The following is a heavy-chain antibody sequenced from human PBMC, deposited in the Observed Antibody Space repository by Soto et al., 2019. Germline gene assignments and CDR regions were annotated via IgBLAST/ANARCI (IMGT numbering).Heavy chain of an antibody. CDR3: AREGAGLDLFMITFGGVIVPPDY. Sequence: VQLVESGGGVVQPGRSLRLSCAASGFTFSSYGMHWVRQAPGKGLEWVAVIWYDGSNKYYADSVKGRFTISRDNSKNTLYLQMNSLRAEDTAVYYCAREGAGLDLFMITFGGVIVPPDYWGQGTLVTVSS. D-gene: IGHD3-16*02. V-gene: IGHV3-33*01. CDR2: IWYDGSNK. CDR1: GFTFSSYG. J-gene: IGHJ4*02.